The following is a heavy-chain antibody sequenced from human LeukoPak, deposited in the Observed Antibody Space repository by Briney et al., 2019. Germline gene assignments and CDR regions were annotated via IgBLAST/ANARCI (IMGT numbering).Heavy chain of an antibody. J-gene: IGHJ4*02. V-gene: IGHV4-59*01. CDR1: GASITSYY. Sequence: SETLSLTRTVSGASITSYYWSWIRQPPGKGLEWIGYIYNSGSTNYKPSLKSRVTISVDTSKNQFSLKLSSVTAADTAVYYCARATVTGRGPFDYWGQGTLVTVSS. CDR3: ARATVTGRGPFDY. CDR2: IYNSGST. D-gene: IGHD3-9*01.